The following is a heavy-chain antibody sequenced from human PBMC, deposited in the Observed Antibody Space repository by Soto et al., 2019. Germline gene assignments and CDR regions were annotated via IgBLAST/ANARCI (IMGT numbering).Heavy chain of an antibody. J-gene: IGHJ4*02. CDR1: GGTFNSYA. V-gene: IGHV1-69*13. CDR3: ARGSMRYCSSTSCYAVADY. D-gene: IGHD2-2*01. Sequence: GASVKVCCKASGGTFNSYAISWVRQDNEQGLEWMGGIIPIFGTANYAQKFQGRVTITADESTSTAYMELSSLRSEDTAVYYCARGSMRYCSSTSCYAVADYWGQGTLVTVSS. CDR2: IIPIFGTA.